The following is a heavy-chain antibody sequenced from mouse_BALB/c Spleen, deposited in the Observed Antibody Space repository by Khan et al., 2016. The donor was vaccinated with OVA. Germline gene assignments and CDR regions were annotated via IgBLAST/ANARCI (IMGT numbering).Heavy chain of an antibody. CDR3: ARRDDGYPEGYFDV. CDR2: IWADGGT. D-gene: IGHD2-3*01. CDR1: GFSLTSYS. Sequence: VQLQESGPGLVAPSQSLSITCTVSGFSLTSYSVHWVRQPPGKGLEWLGVIWADGGTNYNSALMSRLSITKDNSKSQVFLKMNSLQTDDTAIYYCARRDDGYPEGYFDVWGAGTAVTVSS. V-gene: IGHV2-9*02. J-gene: IGHJ1*01.